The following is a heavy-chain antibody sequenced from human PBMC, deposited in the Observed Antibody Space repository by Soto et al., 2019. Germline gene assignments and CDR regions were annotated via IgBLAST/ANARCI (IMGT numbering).Heavy chain of an antibody. Sequence: QVQLVESGGGVVQPGRSLRLSCAASGFIVSTYALHWVRQAPGKGLQWVAVILYDGSNKYYADSVKGRFTISRDISKNTVYLQMNTLRPEDTALYYCARDATTMDVWGQGTTVTVSS. J-gene: IGHJ6*02. D-gene: IGHD5-12*01. CDR3: ARDATTMDV. V-gene: IGHV3-30-3*01. CDR2: ILYDGSNK. CDR1: GFIVSTYA.